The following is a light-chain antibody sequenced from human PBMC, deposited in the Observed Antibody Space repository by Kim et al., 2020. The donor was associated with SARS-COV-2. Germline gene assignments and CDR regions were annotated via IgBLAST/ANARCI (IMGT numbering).Light chain of an antibody. V-gene: IGLV3-21*04. CDR1: NIGSKS. CDR3: QVWDSSSDHPV. Sequence: APGKTVRFTCGRNNIGSKSVVWYHQKPGQTPVLVIYYDSDQPSGIPERFSGSNSGNTATLTISRVEAGDEADYYCQVWDSSSDHPVFGGGTQLTVL. CDR2: YDS. J-gene: IGLJ3*02.